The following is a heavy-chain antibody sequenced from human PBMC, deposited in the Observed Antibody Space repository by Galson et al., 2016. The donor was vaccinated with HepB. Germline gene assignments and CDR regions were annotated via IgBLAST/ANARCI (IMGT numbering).Heavy chain of an antibody. CDR1: GYNFISNY. D-gene: IGHD3-22*01. CDR3: ARVGNYFDSRGQVWVRGFFDS. J-gene: IGHJ5*01. CDR2: INPSGGST. Sequence: SVKVSCKASGYNFISNYIQWVRQAPGQGLEWMGMINPSGGSTTYAHHFQGRVTMTSDTSTSTVYMDLSSLRSEDTAVYYCARVGNYFDSRGQVWVRGFFDSWGQGTLVTVSS. V-gene: IGHV1-46*01.